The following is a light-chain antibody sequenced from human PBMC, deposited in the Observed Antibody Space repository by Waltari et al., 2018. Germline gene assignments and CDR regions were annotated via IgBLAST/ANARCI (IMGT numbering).Light chain of an antibody. V-gene: IGKV1-5*03. CDR2: KAS. J-gene: IGKJ1*01. CDR3: QQYNRYWT. CDR1: RSVNSW. Sequence: DIQMTQSPSTLSASVGDRVTITCRASRSVNSWLAWYQQKPGKAPKLLIYKASSLESGVPSRFSGSGSGTNFTLTISSLQPDDFATYYCQQYNRYWTFGQGTKVEIK.